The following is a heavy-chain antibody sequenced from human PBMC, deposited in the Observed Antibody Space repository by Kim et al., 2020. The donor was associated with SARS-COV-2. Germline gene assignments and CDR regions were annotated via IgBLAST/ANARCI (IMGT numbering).Heavy chain of an antibody. Sequence: NPSLKRRVTISVDTSKNQFSLKLGSVTAADTAVYYCARGKGVQQQLAFDPWGQGTLVTVSS. D-gene: IGHD6-13*01. CDR3: ARGKGVQQQLAFDP. V-gene: IGHV4-31*02. J-gene: IGHJ5*02.